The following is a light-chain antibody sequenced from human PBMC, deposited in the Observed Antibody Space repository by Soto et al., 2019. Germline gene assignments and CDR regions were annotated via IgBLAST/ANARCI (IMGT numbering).Light chain of an antibody. Sequence: IVLTQSPATLSLSPGERATLSCRASQSVSSYLAWYQQKPGQAPRLLIYGASSRATGIPDRFSGSGSGTDFTLTISRLEPGDFAVYYCQHYGISRTFGQGTKVDIK. CDR2: GAS. J-gene: IGKJ1*01. CDR1: QSVSSY. CDR3: QHYGISRT. V-gene: IGKV3-20*01.